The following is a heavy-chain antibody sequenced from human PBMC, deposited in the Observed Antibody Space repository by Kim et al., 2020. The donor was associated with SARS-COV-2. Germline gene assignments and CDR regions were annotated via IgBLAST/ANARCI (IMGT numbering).Heavy chain of an antibody. CDR1: GFTFSSYW. D-gene: IGHD6-19*01. Sequence: GGSLRLSCAASGFTFSSYWMTWVRQAPGKWLEWVANIKEDGSEKYYVDSVKGRFTISRDNAKNSLYLQMNSLRAEDTAVYYCARVPVGYASGWYADWGQGTLVTVSS. V-gene: IGHV3-7*01. CDR2: IKEDGSEK. CDR3: ARVPVGYASGWYAD. J-gene: IGHJ4*02.